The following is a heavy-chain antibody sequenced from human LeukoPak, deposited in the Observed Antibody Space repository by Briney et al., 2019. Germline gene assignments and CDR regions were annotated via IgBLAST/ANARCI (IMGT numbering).Heavy chain of an antibody. Sequence: GGSLRLSCAASGFSFSGFSMNWVRQAPGKGLEWVSSISSGSSYIYYADSVKGRFTISRDHAKNSLYLQMNSLRAEDTAVYYCARDVMGYCSSTSCYAIYAFDIWGQGTMVTVSS. J-gene: IGHJ3*02. CDR2: ISSGSSYI. CDR3: ARDVMGYCSSTSCYAIYAFDI. V-gene: IGHV3-21*01. CDR1: GFSFSGFS. D-gene: IGHD2-2*01.